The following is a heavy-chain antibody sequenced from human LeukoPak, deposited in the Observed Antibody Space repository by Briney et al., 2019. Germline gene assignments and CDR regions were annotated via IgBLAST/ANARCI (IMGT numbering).Heavy chain of an antibody. Sequence: ASVKVSCKASGYTFTGYYMHWVRQAPGQGLEGMGWINPNSGGTNYAQKFQGRVTMTRDTSISTAYMELSRLRSDDTAVYYCARLRDDILTGYFDYWGQGTLVTVSS. CDR2: INPNSGGT. D-gene: IGHD3-9*01. J-gene: IGHJ4*02. CDR1: GYTFTGYY. CDR3: ARLRDDILTGYFDY. V-gene: IGHV1-2*02.